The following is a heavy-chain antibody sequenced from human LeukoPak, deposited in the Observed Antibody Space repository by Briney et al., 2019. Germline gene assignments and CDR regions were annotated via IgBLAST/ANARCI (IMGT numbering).Heavy chain of an antibody. J-gene: IGHJ4*02. CDR1: GSTFSSYS. CDR3: ARDPYYYDSSGYGNPDY. CDR2: ISSSSSYI. Sequence: PGGSLRLSCAASGSTFSSYSMNWVRQAPGKGLEWVSSISSSSSYIYYADSVKGRFTISRDNAKNSLYLQMNSLRAEDTAVYYCARDPYYYDSSGYGNPDYWGQGTLVTVSS. D-gene: IGHD3-22*01. V-gene: IGHV3-21*01.